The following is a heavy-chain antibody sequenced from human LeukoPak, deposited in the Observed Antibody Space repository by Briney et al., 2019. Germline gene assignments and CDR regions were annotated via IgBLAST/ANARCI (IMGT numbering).Heavy chain of an antibody. Sequence: PGGSLRLPCTASGFTFSSTGMHWVRQAPGKGLEWVSYIRYDGNNKYYGDSVKGRLTVSRDNSKNTLYLQMNSLRVEDTAVYYCARTYNPDYWGQGTLVTVSS. CDR1: GFTFSSTG. CDR2: IRYDGNNK. CDR3: ARTYNPDY. V-gene: IGHV3-30*02. J-gene: IGHJ4*02. D-gene: IGHD1-14*01.